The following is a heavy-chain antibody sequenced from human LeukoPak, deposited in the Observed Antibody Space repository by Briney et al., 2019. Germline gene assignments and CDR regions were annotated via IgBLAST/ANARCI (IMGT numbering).Heavy chain of an antibody. CDR3: TRDQRKYCSRTTCFVFDI. V-gene: IGHV3-23*01. J-gene: IGHJ3*02. D-gene: IGHD2-2*01. CDR1: GFTVSSNY. CDR2: ISGGGDAT. Sequence: GGSLGLSCAASGFTVSSNYMSWVRQAPGKGLEWVSTISGGGDATYYAHSVKGRFAVSRDNSKKTLYLQLNSLRAEDTAVYYCTRDQRKYCSRTTCFVFDIWGQGTVVSVSS.